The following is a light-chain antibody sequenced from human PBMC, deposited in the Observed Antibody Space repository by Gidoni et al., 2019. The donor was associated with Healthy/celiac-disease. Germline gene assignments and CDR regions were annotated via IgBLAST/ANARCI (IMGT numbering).Light chain of an antibody. Sequence: IQMTQSPSTLSASVGDRVTITCRASQSISSWLAWYQQKPGKAPKLLSYKASSLESGVPARFSGSGSGTEFTLTISSLQPDDFATYYCQQYNSYSGTFGQGTKVEIK. CDR3: QQYNSYSGT. CDR1: QSISSW. J-gene: IGKJ1*01. V-gene: IGKV1-5*03. CDR2: KAS.